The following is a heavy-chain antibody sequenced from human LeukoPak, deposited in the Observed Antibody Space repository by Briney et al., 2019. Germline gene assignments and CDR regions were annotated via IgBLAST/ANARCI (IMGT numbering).Heavy chain of an antibody. CDR1: GFTFSSYV. J-gene: IGHJ4*02. CDR3: AKDPRDPSYGWSWRFFDY. D-gene: IGHD5-18*01. CDR2: IRYDGSYK. Sequence: GGSLRLSCAASGFTFSSYVMHWVRQAPGKGLEWVAFIRYDGSYKYYADSVKGRFTISRDNSKNTLYLQMNSLTAEDTAVYYCAKDPRDPSYGWSWRFFDYWGQGTLVTVSS. V-gene: IGHV3-30*02.